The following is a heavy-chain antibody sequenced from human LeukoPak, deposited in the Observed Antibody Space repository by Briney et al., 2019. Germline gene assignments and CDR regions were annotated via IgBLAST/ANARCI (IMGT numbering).Heavy chain of an antibody. D-gene: IGHD6-6*01. CDR3: AREGTSPARRWYFDL. Sequence: GGSLRLSCAASGFTFSNYAMHWVRQAPGKGLEWVAFISYDGSNKYYADSVKGRFTISRDNSKNTLYLQMNSLRAEDTAVYYCAREGTSPARRWYFDLWGRGTLVTVSS. J-gene: IGHJ2*01. V-gene: IGHV3-30-3*01. CDR2: ISYDGSNK. CDR1: GFTFSNYA.